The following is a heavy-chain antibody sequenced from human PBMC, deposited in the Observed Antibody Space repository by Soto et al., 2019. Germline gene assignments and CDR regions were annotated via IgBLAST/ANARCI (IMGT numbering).Heavy chain of an antibody. Sequence: ESGGGLVQPGGSLRLSCAASGFTFSSYAMSWVRQAPGKGLEWVSAISGSGGSTYYADSVKGRFTISRDNSKNTLYLQMNSLRAEDTAVYYCAKTRLVGATANDAFDIWGQGTMVTVSS. V-gene: IGHV3-23*01. CDR1: GFTFSSYA. J-gene: IGHJ3*02. D-gene: IGHD1-26*01. CDR3: AKTRLVGATANDAFDI. CDR2: ISGSGGST.